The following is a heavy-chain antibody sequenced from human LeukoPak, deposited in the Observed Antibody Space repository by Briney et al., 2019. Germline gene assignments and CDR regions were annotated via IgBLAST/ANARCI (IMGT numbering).Heavy chain of an antibody. CDR3: ARGASYRLLSIAAAAWFDP. D-gene: IGHD6-13*01. Sequence: PGRSLRLSCAASGFTFSSYAMHWVRQAPGKGLEWVAVISYDGSNKYYADSVKGRFTISRDNSKNTLYLQMNSLRAEDTAVYYCARGASYRLLSIAAAAWFDPWGQGTLVTVSS. V-gene: IGHV3-30-3*01. CDR2: ISYDGSNK. J-gene: IGHJ5*02. CDR1: GFTFSSYA.